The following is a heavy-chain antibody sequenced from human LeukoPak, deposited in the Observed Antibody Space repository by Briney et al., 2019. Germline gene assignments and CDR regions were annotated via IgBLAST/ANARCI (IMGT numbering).Heavy chain of an antibody. CDR2: IKQDGSEK. J-gene: IGHJ4*02. CDR1: GFSFSSYW. Sequence: GGSLRLSCAASGFSFSSYWMSWVRQAPGKGLEWVANIKQDGSEKYYVDSVKGRFTISRDNAKNSLYLQMNSLRAEDTALYYCARDKRDFWSGSYSDYWGRGTLVTVSS. CDR3: ARDKRDFWSGSYSDY. D-gene: IGHD3-3*01. V-gene: IGHV3-7*01.